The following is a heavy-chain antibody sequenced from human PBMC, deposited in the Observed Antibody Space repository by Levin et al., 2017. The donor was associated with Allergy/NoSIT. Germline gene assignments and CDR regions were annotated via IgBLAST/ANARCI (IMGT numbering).Heavy chain of an antibody. CDR2: IKQDGSDK. CDR3: ARDHDGEDEYFDF. J-gene: IGHJ4*02. V-gene: IGHV3-7*01. D-gene: IGHD3-10*01. Sequence: GGSLRLSCAASGFTFRTFWMAWVRQAPGKGPEWVANIKQDGSDKYYVDSVEGRFTVSRDNAKNSLYLQMNSLRVEDTAAYYCARDHDGEDEYFDFWGQGTLVTGYS. CDR1: GFTFRTFW.